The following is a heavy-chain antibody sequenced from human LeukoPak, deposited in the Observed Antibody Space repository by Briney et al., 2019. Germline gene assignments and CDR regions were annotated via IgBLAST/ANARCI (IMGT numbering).Heavy chain of an antibody. CDR3: ARVSYELQGYFDY. V-gene: IGHV3-74*01. CDR1: GFTFSSYS. Sequence: GGSLRLSCAASGFTFSSYSMHWVRQAPGKGLVWVSRINSDGSSTSYADSVKGRFTISRDNTKNTLYLQMNSLRAEDTAVYYCARVSYELQGYFDYWGQGTLVTVSS. CDR2: INSDGSST. D-gene: IGHD2-2*01. J-gene: IGHJ4*02.